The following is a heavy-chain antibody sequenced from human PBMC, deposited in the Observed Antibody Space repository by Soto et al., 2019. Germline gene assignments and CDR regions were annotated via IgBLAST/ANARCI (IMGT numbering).Heavy chain of an antibody. CDR2: IYYSGST. CDR1: GGSISSSSYY. J-gene: IGHJ2*01. CDR3: ARRSTVTTGPWYFDL. D-gene: IGHD4-17*01. Sequence: SETLSLTCTVSGGSISSSSYYWGWIRQPPGKGLEWIGSIYYSGSTYYNPSLKSRVTISVDTSKNQFSLKLSSVTAADTAVYYCARRSTVTTGPWYFDLWGRGTLVTVSS. V-gene: IGHV4-39*01.